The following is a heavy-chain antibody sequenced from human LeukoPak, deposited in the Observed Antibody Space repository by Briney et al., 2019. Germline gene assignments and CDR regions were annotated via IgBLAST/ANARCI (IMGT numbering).Heavy chain of an antibody. CDR2: IIPILGIA. V-gene: IGHV1-69*04. D-gene: IGHD2-2*02. Sequence: GASVKVSCKASGGTFSSYAISWVRQAPGQGLEWMGRIIPILGIANYAQKFQGRVTITADKSTSTAYMELSSLRSEDTAVYYCARSPLGYCSSTSCYNGDWFDPWGQGTLVTVSS. CDR3: ARSPLGYCSSTSCYNGDWFDP. J-gene: IGHJ5*02. CDR1: GGTFSSYA.